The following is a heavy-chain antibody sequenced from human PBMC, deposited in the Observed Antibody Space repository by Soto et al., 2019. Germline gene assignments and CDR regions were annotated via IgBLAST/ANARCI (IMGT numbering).Heavy chain of an antibody. J-gene: IGHJ4*02. CDR2: MYYSVST. CDR1: GGSIHSGGYY. V-gene: IGHV4-31*03. Sequence: QVQLRESGPGLVKPSQTLSLTCTVSGGSIHSGGYYWNWIRQHPGKGLEWIGYMYYSVSTYYNPFLRSRVIISVETSENQFSLKLRSVTAADTAVYFCARGYRQSGYSSSRVFYYWGQVTLVNVSS. CDR3: ARGYRQSGYSSSRVFYY. D-gene: IGHD6-13*01.